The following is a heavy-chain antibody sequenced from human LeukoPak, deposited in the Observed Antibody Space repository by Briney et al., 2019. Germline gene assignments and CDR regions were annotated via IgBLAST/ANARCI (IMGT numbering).Heavy chain of an antibody. CDR2: IYHSGST. V-gene: IGHV4-38-2*02. Sequence: SETLSLTCTVSGYSISSGYYWGWIRQPPGKGLEWIGSIYHSGSTYYNPSLKSRVTISVDTSKNQFSLKLSSVTAADMAVYYCARGGKPLWYFDLWGRGTLVTVSS. J-gene: IGHJ2*01. CDR1: GYSISSGYY. CDR3: ARGGKPLWYFDL. D-gene: IGHD4-23*01.